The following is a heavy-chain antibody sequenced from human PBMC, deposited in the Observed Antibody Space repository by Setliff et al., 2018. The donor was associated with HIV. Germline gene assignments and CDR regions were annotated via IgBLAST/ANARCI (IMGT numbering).Heavy chain of an antibody. CDR2: ILDGRVT. Sequence: PSETLSLTCTVSGDSITSGHFYWGWIRQAPGKGLEWIGNILDGRVTFFNPSLRGRVTISVDASKNQVSLNLRSVTAADSAVYHCARFHSGRGGGAYFDPWGQGILVTVSS. CDR1: GDSITSGHFY. J-gene: IGHJ5*02. D-gene: IGHD6-19*01. CDR3: ARFHSGRGGGAYFDP. V-gene: IGHV4-39*01.